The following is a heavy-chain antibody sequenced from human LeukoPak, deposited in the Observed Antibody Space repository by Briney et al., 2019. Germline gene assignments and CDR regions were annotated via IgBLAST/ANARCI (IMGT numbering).Heavy chain of an antibody. CDR2: INPSGGST. J-gene: IGHJ4*02. V-gene: IGHV1-46*01. D-gene: IGHD5-12*01. CDR3: ASEEGYSGYDFNY. Sequence: ASVKVSCKASGYTFTSYYMHWVRQAPGQGLEWMGIINPSGGSTSYAQKFQGRVTMTTDTSTSTAYMELTSLRSDDTAVYYCASEEGYSGYDFNYWGQGTLVTVSS. CDR1: GYTFTSYY.